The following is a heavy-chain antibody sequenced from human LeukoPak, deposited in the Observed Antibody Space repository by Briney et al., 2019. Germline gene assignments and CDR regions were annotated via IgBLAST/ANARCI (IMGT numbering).Heavy chain of an antibody. Sequence: GGSLRLSCAASGFTFSTSWMTGVRQAPGKGLEWVANIKEDGSEKNYMGSVRGRFTISRDNAKNSLYLQMNSLRAEDTAVYYCARDPCDTSGSYYAAFDIWGQGTMVTVSS. CDR3: ARDPCDTSGSYYAAFDI. CDR1: GFTFSTSW. J-gene: IGHJ3*02. CDR2: IKEDGSEK. V-gene: IGHV3-7*01. D-gene: IGHD3-22*01.